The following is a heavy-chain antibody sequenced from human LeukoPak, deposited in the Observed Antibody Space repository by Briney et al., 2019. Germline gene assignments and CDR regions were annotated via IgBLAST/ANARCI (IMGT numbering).Heavy chain of an antibody. V-gene: IGHV4-39*01. CDR1: GDSIISNTYW. J-gene: IGHJ3*01. CDR2: TFYTGRT. Sequence: SETLSLTCTVSGDSIISNTYWWDWLRLPPGKGLEWIGATFYTGRTFYSPSLKSRVSISVDTSKNQFSLDLSSATAADTAVYYCARRRHNFDFYDVWGQGTRVTVSS. CDR3: ARRRHNFDFYDV. D-gene: IGHD3/OR15-3a*01.